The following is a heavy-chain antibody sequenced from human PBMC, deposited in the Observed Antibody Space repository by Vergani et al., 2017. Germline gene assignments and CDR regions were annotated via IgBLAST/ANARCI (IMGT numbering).Heavy chain of an antibody. Sequence: EVQLLESGGGLVQPGESLRLSCTVSGFTFTSYGISWVRQAPGKGLEWVSVIYSGGSTYYADSVKGRFTISRDNSKNTLYLQMNSLRAEDTAVYYCARGYCTNSICRGKVDSWGQGTLVTVSS. D-gene: IGHD2-8*01. J-gene: IGHJ4*02. CDR1: GFTFTSYG. CDR3: ARGYCTNSICRGKVDS. CDR2: IYSGGST. V-gene: IGHV3-23*03.